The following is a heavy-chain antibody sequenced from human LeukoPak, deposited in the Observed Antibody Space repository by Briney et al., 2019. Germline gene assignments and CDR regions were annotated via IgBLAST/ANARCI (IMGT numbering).Heavy chain of an antibody. D-gene: IGHD5-18*01. V-gene: IGHV1-69*06. Sequence: ASVKVSCKASGGTFSSYAISWVRQAPGQGLEWMGGIIPIFGTANYAQKFQGRVTITADKSTSTAYMELSSLRSEDTAVYYCASTYLWAMDTFDYWGQGTLVTVSS. CDR2: IIPIFGTA. J-gene: IGHJ4*02. CDR3: ASTYLWAMDTFDY. CDR1: GGTFSSYA.